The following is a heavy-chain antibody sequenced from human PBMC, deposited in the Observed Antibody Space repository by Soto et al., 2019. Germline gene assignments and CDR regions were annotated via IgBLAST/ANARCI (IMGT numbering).Heavy chain of an antibody. D-gene: IGHD3-22*01. Sequence: EVQLVESGGGLVQPGGSLRLSCAASGFTFSSYWMHWVRQAPGKGLVWVSRINSDGSSTSYADSVKGRFTISRDNAENTLYLQMNSLRAEDTAVYYCARVTCYYDSSGYCKLVFDYWGQGTLVTVSS. V-gene: IGHV3-74*01. J-gene: IGHJ4*02. CDR3: ARVTCYYDSSGYCKLVFDY. CDR2: INSDGSST. CDR1: GFTFSSYW.